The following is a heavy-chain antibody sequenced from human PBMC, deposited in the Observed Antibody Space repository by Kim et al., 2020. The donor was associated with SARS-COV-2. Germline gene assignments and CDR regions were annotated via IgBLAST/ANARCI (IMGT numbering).Heavy chain of an antibody. D-gene: IGHD3-22*01. J-gene: IGHJ4*02. CDR1: GYTFTSYY. Sequence: ASVKVSCKASGYTFTSYYMHWVRQAPGQGLEWMGIINPSGGSTSYAQKFQGRVTMTRDTSTSTVYMELSSLRSEDTAVYYCARGPGGVYDSSGYYYFDYWGQGTLVTVSS. V-gene: IGHV1-46*01. CDR2: INPSGGST. CDR3: ARGPGGVYDSSGYYYFDY.